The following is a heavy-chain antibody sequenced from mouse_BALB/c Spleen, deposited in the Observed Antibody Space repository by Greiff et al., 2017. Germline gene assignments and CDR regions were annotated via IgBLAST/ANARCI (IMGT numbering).Heavy chain of an antibody. Sequence: EVKLMESGGGLVKPGGSLKLSCAASGFTFSSYAMSWVRQTPEKRLEWVASISSGGSTYYPDSVKGRFTISRDNARNILYLQMSSLRSEDTAMYYCAREGAMIPFAYWGQGTLVTVSA. CDR3: AREGAMIPFAY. J-gene: IGHJ3*01. V-gene: IGHV5-6-5*01. D-gene: IGHD2-4*01. CDR2: ISSGGST. CDR1: GFTFSSYA.